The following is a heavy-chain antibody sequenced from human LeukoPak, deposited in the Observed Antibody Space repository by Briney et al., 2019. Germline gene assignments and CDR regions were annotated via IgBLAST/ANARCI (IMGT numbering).Heavy chain of an antibody. V-gene: IGHV4-34*01. CDR1: GGSFSGYY. D-gene: IGHD5-24*01. CDR3: ARVSPWLQTLPD. CDR2: INHSGST. Sequence: SETLSLTRAVYGGSFSGYYWSWIRQPPGKGLEWIGEINHSGSTNYNPSLKSRVTISVDTSKNQFSLKLSSVTAADTAVYYCARVSPWLQTLPDWGQGTLVTVSS. J-gene: IGHJ4*02.